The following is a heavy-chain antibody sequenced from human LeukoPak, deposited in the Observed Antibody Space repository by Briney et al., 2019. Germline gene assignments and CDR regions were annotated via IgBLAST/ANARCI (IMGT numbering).Heavy chain of an antibody. J-gene: IGHJ4*02. CDR2: ILYDGSNK. V-gene: IGHV3-30*18. D-gene: IGHD3-10*01. CDR1: GITFSSYG. CDR3: AKQEDYGSGRVVFDY. Sequence: GGSLRLSCAASGITFSSYGMHWVRQAPGKGLEWVAAILYDGSNKYYADSVKGRFTISRDNSKNTLYLQMNSLRAEDTAVYYCAKQEDYGSGRVVFDYWGQGTLVTVSS.